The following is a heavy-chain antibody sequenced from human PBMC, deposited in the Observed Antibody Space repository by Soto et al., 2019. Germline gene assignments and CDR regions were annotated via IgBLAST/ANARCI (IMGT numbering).Heavy chain of an antibody. CDR2: TSRDGGLQ. CDR1: GFTFSTYG. Sequence: GGSLRLSCAASGFTFSTYGMQWVRQAPGKGLEWLAVTSRDGGLQYYADSVKGRFTISRDNAKNSLYLQMNSLRAEDTAVYYCARDLSGYSYGFHYWGQGTLVTVSS. V-gene: IGHV3-30*03. CDR3: ARDLSGYSYGFHY. J-gene: IGHJ4*02. D-gene: IGHD5-18*01.